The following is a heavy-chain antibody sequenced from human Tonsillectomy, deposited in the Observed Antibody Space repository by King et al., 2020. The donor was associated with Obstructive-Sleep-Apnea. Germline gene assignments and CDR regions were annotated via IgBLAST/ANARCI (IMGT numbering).Heavy chain of an antibody. Sequence: QLVQSGGGLVQPGGSLRLSCAASGFTFSTYSMNWVRQAPGKGLEWVSYISSTSSPIYYADSVKGRFTISRDNAKNSLYLQMNSLGAEDTAVYYCARDGLEYDILTGLPWGQGTLVTVSS. V-gene: IGHV3-48*04. CDR2: ISSTSSPI. CDR1: GFTFSTYS. D-gene: IGHD3-9*01. J-gene: IGHJ5*02. CDR3: ARDGLEYDILTGLP.